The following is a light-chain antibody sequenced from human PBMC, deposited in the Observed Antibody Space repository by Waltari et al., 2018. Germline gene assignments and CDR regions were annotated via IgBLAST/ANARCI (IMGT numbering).Light chain of an antibody. CDR3: QSYDSSLSGSV. CDR1: SSNTGAGYD. CDR2: GNR. Sequence: QSGLTQPPSVSGAPGQRVTISCPGSSSNTGAGYDVHWYQLLPGTAPRLLTCGNRNRPSGVPDRFSGSKSGTSASLAISGLQAEDEAGYYCQSYDSSLSGSVFGGGTKLTVL. J-gene: IGLJ2*01. V-gene: IGLV1-40*01.